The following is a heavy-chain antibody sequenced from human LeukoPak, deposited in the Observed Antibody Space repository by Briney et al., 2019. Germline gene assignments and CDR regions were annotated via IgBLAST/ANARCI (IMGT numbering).Heavy chain of an antibody. CDR3: ARDLPIDY. V-gene: IGHV3-48*04. D-gene: IGHD2/OR15-2a*01. CDR1: GFTFSSYS. J-gene: IGHJ3*01. Sequence: PGGSLRLSCAASGFTFSSYSMSWVRQAPGKGLEWVSYISSSSSTIYYADSVKGRFTISRDNAKNSLYLQMNSLRAEDTAVYYCARDLPIDYWGQGSVVTVSS. CDR2: ISSSSSTI.